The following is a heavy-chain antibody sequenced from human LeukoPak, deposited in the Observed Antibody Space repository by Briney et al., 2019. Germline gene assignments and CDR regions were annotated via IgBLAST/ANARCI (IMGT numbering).Heavy chain of an antibody. J-gene: IGHJ4*02. V-gene: IGHV4-31*03. CDR3: ARGLGSSGYYSPIDY. D-gene: IGHD3-22*01. CDR1: GGSISSGGYY. CDR2: IYYSGST. Sequence: PSETLSLTRTVSGGSISSGGYYWSWIRQHPGKGLEWIGYIYYSGSTYYNPSLKSRVTISVDTSKNQFSLKLSSVTAADTAVYYCARGLGSSGYYSPIDYWGQGTLVTVSS.